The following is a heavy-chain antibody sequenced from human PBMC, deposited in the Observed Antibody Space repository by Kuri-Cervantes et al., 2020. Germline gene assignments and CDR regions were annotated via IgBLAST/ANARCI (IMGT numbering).Heavy chain of an antibody. CDR2: IYYSGST. CDR3: ARDPAPGYYGSGPPGWFDP. Sequence: GSLRLTCTVSGGSISSYYWSWIRQPPGKGLEWIGYIYYSGSTNYNPSLKSRVTISVDTSKNQFSLKLSSVTAADTAVYYCARDPAPGYYGSGPPGWFDPWGQGTLVTVSS. CDR1: GGSISSYY. J-gene: IGHJ5*02. V-gene: IGHV4-59*13. D-gene: IGHD3-10*01.